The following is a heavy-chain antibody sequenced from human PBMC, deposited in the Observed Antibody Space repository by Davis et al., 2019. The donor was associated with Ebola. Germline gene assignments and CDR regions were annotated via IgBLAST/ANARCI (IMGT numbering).Heavy chain of an antibody. CDR1: GFTFSSYS. CDR2: ISSSSSYI. J-gene: IGHJ6*02. V-gene: IGHV3-21*04. CDR3: ARDWIVVVPPADAYYYGMDV. Sequence: GGSLRLSCAASGFTFSSYSMNWVRQAPGKGLEWVSSISSSSSYIYYADSVKGRFTISRDNAKNSLYLQMNSLRAEDTAVYYCARDWIVVVPPADAYYYGMDVWGQGTTVTVSS. D-gene: IGHD2-15*01.